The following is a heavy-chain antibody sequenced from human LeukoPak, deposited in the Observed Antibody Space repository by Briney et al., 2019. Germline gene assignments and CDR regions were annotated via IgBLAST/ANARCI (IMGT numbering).Heavy chain of an antibody. CDR3: ARAVAGTVYYMDV. V-gene: IGHV4-34*01. J-gene: IGHJ6*03. CDR2: INHSGST. D-gene: IGHD6-19*01. Sequence: SETLSLTCAVYGGSFSGYYWSWIRQPPGKGLEWIGEINHSGSTNYNPSLKSRVTISVDTSKNQFSLKLSSVTAADTAVYYCARAVAGTVYYMDVWGEGTTVTVSS. CDR1: GGSFSGYY.